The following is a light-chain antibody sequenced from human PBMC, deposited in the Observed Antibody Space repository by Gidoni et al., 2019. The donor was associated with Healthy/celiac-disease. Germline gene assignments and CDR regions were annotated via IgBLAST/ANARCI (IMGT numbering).Light chain of an antibody. V-gene: IGKV1-9*01. CDR1: QGISSY. CDR2: AAS. J-gene: IGKJ2*01. CDR3: QQLNSYPRT. Sequence: MQLTQSPSSLSASVGDRVTITCRASQGISSYLAWYQQQTGKAPKLLIYAASTLQSGVPSRFSGSGSGTDFSLTISSLQPEDFATYYCQQLNSYPRTFGQGTKLEIK.